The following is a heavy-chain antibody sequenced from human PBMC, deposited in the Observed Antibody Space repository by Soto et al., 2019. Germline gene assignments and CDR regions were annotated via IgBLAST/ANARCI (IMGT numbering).Heavy chain of an antibody. CDR2: IKQDGTEK. V-gene: IGHV3-7*03. CDR1: GFTFSNYW. D-gene: IGHD2-21*01. CDR3: ASRGCRDDQCYYYGMDV. Sequence: EVHLVESGGGLVQPGGSLRLSCTASGFTFSNYWMSWVRQATGKGLEWVANIKQDGTEKNYVDSVKGRLTISRDNTKNSLYLQMNSLRAEDTAVYYCASRGCRDDQCYYYGMDVWGQGTTVTVSS. J-gene: IGHJ6*02.